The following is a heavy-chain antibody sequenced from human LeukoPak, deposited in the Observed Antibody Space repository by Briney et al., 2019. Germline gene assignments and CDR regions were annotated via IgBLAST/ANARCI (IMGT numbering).Heavy chain of an antibody. J-gene: IGHJ4*02. V-gene: IGHV3-23*01. CDR1: GFTFSSYA. CDR3: AKDPYCGGDCYSDQYFDY. Sequence: GGSLRLSCAASGFTFSSYAMSWVRQAPGKGLEWVPAISGSGGSTYYADSVKGRFTISRDNSKNTLYLQMNSLRAEDTAVYYCAKDPYCGGDCYSDQYFDYWGQGTLVTVSS. D-gene: IGHD2-21*01. CDR2: ISGSGGST.